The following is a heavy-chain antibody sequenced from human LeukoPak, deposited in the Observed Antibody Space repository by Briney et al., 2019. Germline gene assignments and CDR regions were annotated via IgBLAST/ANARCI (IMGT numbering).Heavy chain of an antibody. D-gene: IGHD6-19*01. V-gene: IGHV1-18*04. CDR2: ISAYNGNT. CDR1: GYTFTSYG. CDR3: AREGEQWLVQDWFDP. Sequence: ASVKVSCKASGYTFTSYGISWVRQAPGQGLEWMGWISAYNGNTNYAQKLQGRVTMTTDTSTSTAYMELRSLRSDDTAVYYCAREGEQWLVQDWFDPWGQGTLVTVSS. J-gene: IGHJ5*02.